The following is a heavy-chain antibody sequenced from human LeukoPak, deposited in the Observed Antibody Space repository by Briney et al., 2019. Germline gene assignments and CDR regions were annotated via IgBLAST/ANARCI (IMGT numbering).Heavy chain of an antibody. CDR1: GFTFSTYW. V-gene: IGHV3-7*01. CDR3: ATGPQWFGELFCDY. Sequence: PGGSLRLSCAASGFTFSTYWMSWVRQAPGKGLEWVANIKPDGSDKYYVDSVKGRFTISRDNAKNSLYLQMNSLRAEDTAVYYCATGPQWFGELFCDYWGQGTLVSVSS. D-gene: IGHD3-10*01. CDR2: IKPDGSDK. J-gene: IGHJ4*02.